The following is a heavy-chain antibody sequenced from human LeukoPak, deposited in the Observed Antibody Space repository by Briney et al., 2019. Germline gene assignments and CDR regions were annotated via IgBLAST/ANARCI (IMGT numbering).Heavy chain of an antibody. V-gene: IGHV4-59*01. CDR3: ATTADYGDYLALDY. CDR2: IYASGST. Sequence: SETLSLTCTVSGGSFRNYYWSWIRQPPGKGLEWIGYIYASGSTNYNPSLKSRYKPSLKSRVTISVDMSKNQFSLKLTSVTAADTAVYYCATTADYGDYLALDYWGQGTLLTVSS. D-gene: IGHD4-17*01. J-gene: IGHJ4*02. CDR1: GGSFRNYY.